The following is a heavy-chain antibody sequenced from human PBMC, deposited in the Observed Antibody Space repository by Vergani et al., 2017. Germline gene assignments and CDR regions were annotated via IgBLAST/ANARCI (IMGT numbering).Heavy chain of an antibody. CDR1: GAYVGSGGYY. J-gene: IGHJ6*03. V-gene: IGHV4-31*03. CDR2: IYYSGPT. Sequence: QVQLQESGPGLVKASQTLSLTCSVSGAYVGSGGYYWTWVRQRPGMGLEWMGYIYYSGPTYYNPSLESRLTNSLDTSENHLSLKLTYVTDAHTAVYYCARQRDDYVDVWGKGTTVTVS. CDR3: ARQRDDYVDV.